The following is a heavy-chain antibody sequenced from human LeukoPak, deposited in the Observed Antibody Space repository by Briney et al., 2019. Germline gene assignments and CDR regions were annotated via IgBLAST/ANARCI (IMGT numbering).Heavy chain of an antibody. V-gene: IGHV4-30-2*01. Sequence: SEILSLTCTVSGGSISSGGYYWSWIRQPPGKGLEWIGYIYHSGSTYYNPSLKSRVTISVDRSKNQFSLKLSSVTAADTAVYYCARGEYSGSYYFDYWGQGTLVTVSS. CDR1: GGSISSGGYY. J-gene: IGHJ4*02. D-gene: IGHD1-26*01. CDR3: ARGEYSGSYYFDY. CDR2: IYHSGST.